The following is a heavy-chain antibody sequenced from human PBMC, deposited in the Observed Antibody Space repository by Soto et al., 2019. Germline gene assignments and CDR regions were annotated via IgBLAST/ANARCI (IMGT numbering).Heavy chain of an antibody. J-gene: IGHJ5*02. D-gene: IGHD3-10*01. Sequence: GGSLRLSCAASGSTFSSYSMNWVRQAPGKGLEWVSSISSSSSYIYYADSVKGRFTISRDNAKNSLYLQMNSLRAEDTAVYYCARDCEDYHGSGSLNWFDPWGQGTLVTVSS. V-gene: IGHV3-21*01. CDR2: ISSSSSYI. CDR3: ARDCEDYHGSGSLNWFDP. CDR1: GSTFSSYS.